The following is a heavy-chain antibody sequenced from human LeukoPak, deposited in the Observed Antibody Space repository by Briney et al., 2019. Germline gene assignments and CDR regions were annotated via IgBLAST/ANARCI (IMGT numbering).Heavy chain of an antibody. Sequence: GGSLRLSCAASGFTFSSYTMSWVRQAPGRGLEWVAVTSLDGSNKLYTDTVRGRFIISRDNSKNTVYLQMDSLRAEDTAVYYCARDLTLGKPDYFDHWGQGTLVTVSS. CDR1: GFTFSSYT. D-gene: IGHD7-27*01. CDR2: TSLDGSNK. J-gene: IGHJ4*02. V-gene: IGHV3-30*03. CDR3: ARDLTLGKPDYFDH.